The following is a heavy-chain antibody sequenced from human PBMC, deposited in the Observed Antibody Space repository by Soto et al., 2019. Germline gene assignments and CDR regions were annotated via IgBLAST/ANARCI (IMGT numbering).Heavy chain of an antibody. J-gene: IGHJ4*02. CDR1: GFTFSSYG. D-gene: IGHD6-19*01. CDR3: AKDLSGYSSGWYGVLSDVHERGPLDY. CDR2: ISYDGSNK. Sequence: PGGSLRLSCAASGFTFSSYGMHWVRQAPGKGLEWVAVISYDGSNKYYADSVKGRFTISRDNSKNTLYLQMNSLRAEDTAVYYCAKDLSGYSSGWYGVLSDVHERGPLDYWGPGTLVTLSS. V-gene: IGHV3-30*18.